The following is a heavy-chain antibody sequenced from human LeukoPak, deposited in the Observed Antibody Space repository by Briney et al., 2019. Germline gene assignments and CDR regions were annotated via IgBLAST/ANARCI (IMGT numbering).Heavy chain of an antibody. V-gene: IGHV3-20*04. D-gene: IGHD2-15*01. CDR3: ARYYCSGGSCYSEPYYMDV. J-gene: IGHJ6*03. CDR2: INCNGGST. CDR1: GFTFDDYG. Sequence: GGSLRLPCAASGFTFDDYGMSWVRQAPGKGLEWVSGINCNGGSTGYADSVKGRFTISRDSAKNSLYLQMNSLRAEDTALYYCARYYCSGGSCYSEPYYMDVWGKGTTVTVSS.